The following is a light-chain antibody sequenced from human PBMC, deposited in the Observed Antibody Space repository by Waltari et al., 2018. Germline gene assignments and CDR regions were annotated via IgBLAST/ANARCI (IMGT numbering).Light chain of an antibody. J-gene: IGKJ1*01. CDR3: HHYATSPLT. CDR1: QRVGSNY. V-gene: IGKV3-20*01. CDR2: GAS. Sequence: EIVMTQSPGTLTLSPGERATLSCRASQRVGSNYLAWYQRKPGQAPRLVVYGASNRATVIPDRFSGSDSGTDFTLTISRLEPQDFAVYYSHHYATSPLTFGHGTKVEI.